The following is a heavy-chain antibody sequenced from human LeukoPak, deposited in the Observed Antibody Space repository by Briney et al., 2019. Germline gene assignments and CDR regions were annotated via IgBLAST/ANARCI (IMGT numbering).Heavy chain of an antibody. CDR1: GFTFSSYW. CDR3: ARVGYSSGWYFDY. Sequence: GGSLRLSCAASGFTFSSYWMSWVRQAPGKGLEWVANIKQDGSEKYYVDSVKGRFTISRDNAKNSLYLQMNSLRAEDTAVYYCARVGYSSGWYFDYWGQGTLVTVSS. J-gene: IGHJ4*02. D-gene: IGHD6-19*01. V-gene: IGHV3-7*01. CDR2: IKQDGSEK.